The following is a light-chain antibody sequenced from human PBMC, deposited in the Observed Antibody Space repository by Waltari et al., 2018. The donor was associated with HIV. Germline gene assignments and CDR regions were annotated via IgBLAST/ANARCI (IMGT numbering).Light chain of an antibody. CDR1: TGNMAPNY. J-gene: IGLJ2*01. Sequence: FVLTQPHSVSESPGKTVTSSCTRNTGNMAPNYVQGYQQRPGSSPTTVIYEDNQRPSGVPDRFSGSIDSSSNSAALTISGLETDDEADYYCQSYDNNDVIFGGGTRLTVL. CDR2: EDN. CDR3: QSYDNNDVI. V-gene: IGLV6-57*01.